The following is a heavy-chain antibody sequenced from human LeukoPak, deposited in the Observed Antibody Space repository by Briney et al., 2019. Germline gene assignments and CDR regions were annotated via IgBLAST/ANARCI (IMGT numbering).Heavy chain of an antibody. CDR3: AKDRPNYYDSSGHYYRRNGDY. Sequence: GGSLRLSCAASGFTFNIYAMSWVRQAPGKGLEWVSSITSSGTGTFYADSVKGRFTISRDNSESTLYLQMNSLRAEDTAVYYCAKDRPNYYDSSGHYYRRNGDYWGQGTLVTVSS. V-gene: IGHV3-23*01. J-gene: IGHJ4*02. CDR2: ITSSGTGT. CDR1: GFTFNIYA. D-gene: IGHD3-22*01.